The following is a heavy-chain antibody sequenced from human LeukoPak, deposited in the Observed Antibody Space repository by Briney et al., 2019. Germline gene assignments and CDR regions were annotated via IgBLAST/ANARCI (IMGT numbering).Heavy chain of an antibody. V-gene: IGHV3-74*01. J-gene: IGHJ4*02. CDR2: IKSDGST. CDR3: AKDYYGSGSYNYFDY. D-gene: IGHD3-10*01. Sequence: GGSLRLSCAASGFTFSSYWMHWVRQAPGKGLVWVSRIKSDGSTNYADSVKGRFTISRDNAKNSLYLQMNSLRAEDTALYYCAKDYYGSGSYNYFDYWGQGTLVTVSS. CDR1: GFTFSSYW.